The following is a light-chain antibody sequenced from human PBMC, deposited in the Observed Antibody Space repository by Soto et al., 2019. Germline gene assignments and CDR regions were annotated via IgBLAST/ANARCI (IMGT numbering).Light chain of an antibody. CDR2: EVT. CDR1: NSDVGIYNY. J-gene: IGLJ1*01. CDR3: TSYTTSSTRV. V-gene: IGLV2-14*01. Sequence: QSALTQPASVSGSPGQSIAISCTGTNSDVGIYNYVSWYQQHPGKVPKLIIYEVTNRPSGVSNRFSGSKSGNTASLIISGLQAEDEADYYCTSYTTSSTRVFGTGTKVIVL.